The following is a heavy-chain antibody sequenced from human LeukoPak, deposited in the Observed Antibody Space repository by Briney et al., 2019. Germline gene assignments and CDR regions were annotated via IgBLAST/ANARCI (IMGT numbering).Heavy chain of an antibody. CDR1: GGSISNSSYY. Sequence: SETLSLTCIVSGGSISNSSYYWGWIRQPPRTGLEWIGSIYYSGSAYYNPSLKSRVTIPVDTSKNQFSLKLTSVTAADTAVYYCARHWVVTPNYWGQGTLVTVSS. CDR2: IYYSGSA. D-gene: IGHD4-23*01. V-gene: IGHV4-39*01. CDR3: ARHWVVTPNY. J-gene: IGHJ4*02.